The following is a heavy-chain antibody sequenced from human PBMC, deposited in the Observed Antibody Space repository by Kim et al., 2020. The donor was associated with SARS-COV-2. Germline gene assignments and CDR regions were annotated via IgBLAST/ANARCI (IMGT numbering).Heavy chain of an antibody. CDR3: ARDGTTVTKGGSIDY. J-gene: IGHJ4*02. Sequence: GGSLRLSCAASGFTFSSYAMHWVRQAPGKGLEWVAVISYDGSNKYYADSVKGRFTISRDNSKNTLYLQMNSLRAEDTAVYYCARDGTTVTKGGSIDYWGQGTLVTVSS. V-gene: IGHV3-30*04. CDR2: ISYDGSNK. CDR1: GFTFSSYA. D-gene: IGHD4-17*01.